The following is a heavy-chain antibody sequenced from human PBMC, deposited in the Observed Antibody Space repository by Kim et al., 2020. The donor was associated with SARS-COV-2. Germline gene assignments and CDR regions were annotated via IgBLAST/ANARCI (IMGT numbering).Heavy chain of an antibody. D-gene: IGHD2-21*01. CDR3: ATDKTPLAYCGGDCKTLLDY. Sequence: ASVKVSCKASGYTFTSYGVHWVRQAPGQRLEWMGWINAGNGDTKYSQKFQGRVTITRDTSASTAYMELSSLRSEDTAVYYCATDKTPLAYCGGDCKTLLDYWGQGTLVTVSS. J-gene: IGHJ4*02. CDR1: GYTFTSYG. CDR2: INAGNGDT. V-gene: IGHV1-3*01.